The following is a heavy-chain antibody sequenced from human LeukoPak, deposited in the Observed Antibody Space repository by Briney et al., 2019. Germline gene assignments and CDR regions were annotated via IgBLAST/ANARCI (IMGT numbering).Heavy chain of an antibody. CDR3: ARDPHPGSGSYLGVYNWFDP. D-gene: IGHD3-10*01. CDR2: IIPIFGTA. J-gene: IGHJ5*02. Sequence: SVKVSCKASGGTFSSYAISWVRQAPGQGLEWMGGIIPIFGTANYAQKFQGRVTITADKSTSTAYMELSSLRSEDTAVYYCARDPHPGSGSYLGVYNWFDPWGQGTLVTVSS. CDR1: GGTFSSYA. V-gene: IGHV1-69*06.